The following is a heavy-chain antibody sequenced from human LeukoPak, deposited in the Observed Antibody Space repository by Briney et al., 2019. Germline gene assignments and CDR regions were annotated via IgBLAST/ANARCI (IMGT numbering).Heavy chain of an antibody. D-gene: IGHD3-10*01. CDR1: GFTFSGYA. CDR3: AKSRITMVRGVIIQSYYYYYYGMDV. Sequence: GGSLRLSCAASGFTFSGYAMSWVRQAPGKGLEWVSAISGSGGSTYYADSVKGRFTISRDNSKNTLYLQMNSLRAEDTAVYYCAKSRITMVRGVIIQSYYYYYYGMDVWGQGTTVTVSS. CDR2: ISGSGGST. J-gene: IGHJ6*02. V-gene: IGHV3-23*01.